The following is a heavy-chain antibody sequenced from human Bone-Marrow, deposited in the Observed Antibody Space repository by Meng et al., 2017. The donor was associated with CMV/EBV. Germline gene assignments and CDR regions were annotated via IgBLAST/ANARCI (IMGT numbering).Heavy chain of an antibody. J-gene: IGHJ4*01. CDR2: ISGSGGST. Sequence: GGSLRLSCAASGFTFSSYAMSWVRQAPGKGLEWVSAISGSGGSTYYADSVKGRFTISRDNSKNTLYLQMNSLRAEDTAVYYCATSPSMVRGVTRDWGLGTLVTVSS. D-gene: IGHD3-10*01. CDR3: ATSPSMVRGVTRD. CDR1: GFTFSSYA. V-gene: IGHV3-23*01.